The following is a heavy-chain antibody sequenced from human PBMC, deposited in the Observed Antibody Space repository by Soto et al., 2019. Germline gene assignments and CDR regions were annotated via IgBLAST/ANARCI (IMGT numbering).Heavy chain of an antibody. J-gene: IGHJ6*02. D-gene: IGHD3-9*01. CDR2: ISYDGSNK. Sequence: ESGGGVVQPGRSLRLSCAASGFTFSSYGMHWVRQAPGKGLEWVAVISYDGSNKYYADSVKGRFTISRDNSKNTLYLQMNSLRAEDTAVYYCAKALQYFDPYYYYGMDVWGQGTTVTVSS. V-gene: IGHV3-30*18. CDR3: AKALQYFDPYYYYGMDV. CDR1: GFTFSSYG.